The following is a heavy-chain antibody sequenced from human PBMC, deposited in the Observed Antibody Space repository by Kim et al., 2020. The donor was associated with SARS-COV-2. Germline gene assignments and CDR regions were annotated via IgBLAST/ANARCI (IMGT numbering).Heavy chain of an antibody. Sequence: GGSLRLSCAASGFTFSSYGMHWVRQAPGKGLEWVAVISYDGSNKYYADSVKGRFTISRDNSKNTLYLQMNSLRAEDTAVYYCAKASLWFGDGDYYYYYGMDVWGQGTTVTVSS. V-gene: IGHV3-30*18. CDR3: AKASLWFGDGDYYYYYGMDV. CDR2: ISYDGSNK. D-gene: IGHD3-10*01. J-gene: IGHJ6*02. CDR1: GFTFSSYG.